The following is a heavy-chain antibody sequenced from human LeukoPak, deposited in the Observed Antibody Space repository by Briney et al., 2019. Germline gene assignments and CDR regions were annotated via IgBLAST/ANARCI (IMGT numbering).Heavy chain of an antibody. CDR2: INPDSGFT. Sequence: ASVKVSCKASGYKFTDDYMHWVRLAPGQGLEFMGWINPDSGFTNYAQKFKGRVTMTRDTSISTAYLEVRSLTSDDTAVYYCAPTAEAYTSWWKVWGQGTLVTVSS. CDR3: APTAEAYTSWWKV. CDR1: GYKFTDDY. D-gene: IGHD3-16*01. V-gene: IGHV1-2*02. J-gene: IGHJ4*02.